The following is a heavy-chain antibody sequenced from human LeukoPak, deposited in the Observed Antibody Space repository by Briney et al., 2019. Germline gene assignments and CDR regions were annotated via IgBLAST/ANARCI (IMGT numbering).Heavy chain of an antibody. CDR2: MSYDGSNE. D-gene: IGHD4-17*01. Sequence: PGRSPRLSCAATGFTFSSFAVHWVRQAPGKGLEWVAVMSYDGSNEYYADSVKGRFTVSRDNSKSTLYLQINSLRAEDTAVYYCARGIGYGFFDYWGQGTLVTVSS. V-gene: IGHV3-30*01. J-gene: IGHJ4*02. CDR1: GFTFSSFA. CDR3: ARGIGYGFFDY.